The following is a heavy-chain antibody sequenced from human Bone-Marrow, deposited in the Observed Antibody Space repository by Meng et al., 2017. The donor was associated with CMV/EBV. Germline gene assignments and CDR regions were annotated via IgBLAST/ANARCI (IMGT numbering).Heavy chain of an antibody. J-gene: IGHJ6*02. CDR3: AKKRSGSGYYYYGMDV. Sequence: GESLKISCAASGFTFSSYSMNWVRQAPGKGLEWVSYISSSSSTIYYADSVKGRFTISRDNAKNSLYLQMNSLRAEDTAVYYCAKKRSGSGYYYYGMDVWGQGTTVT. CDR1: GFTFSSYS. CDR2: ISSSSSTI. D-gene: IGHD3-10*01. V-gene: IGHV3-48*04.